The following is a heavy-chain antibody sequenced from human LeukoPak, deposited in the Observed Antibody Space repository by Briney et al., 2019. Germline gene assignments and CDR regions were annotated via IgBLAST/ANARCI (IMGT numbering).Heavy chain of an antibody. Sequence: PGRSLRLSCAASGFTFSSYSMNWVRQAPGKGLEWVSYISSSSSTIYYADSVKGRFTISRDNAKNSLYLQMNSLRAEDTAVYYCARERGYSYGYSDYWGQGTLVTVSS. J-gene: IGHJ4*02. CDR1: GFTFSSYS. V-gene: IGHV3-48*01. CDR2: ISSSSSTI. CDR3: ARERGYSYGYSDY. D-gene: IGHD5-18*01.